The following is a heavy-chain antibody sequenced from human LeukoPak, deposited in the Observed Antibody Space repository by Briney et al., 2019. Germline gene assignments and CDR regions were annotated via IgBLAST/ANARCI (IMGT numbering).Heavy chain of an antibody. J-gene: IGHJ6*03. Sequence: PGASLRLSCAASGFTFSDHYMDWVRQAPGRGLEGVSGISGSGGTTYYADSVKGRFTIPRDNSKNTLYLQMNSLRAEDTAVYYCANGNRGTSPNCLGYYYFYMDVWGKGTTVTVSS. CDR3: ANGNRGTSPNCLGYYYFYMDV. CDR2: ISGSGGTT. D-gene: IGHD2/OR15-2a*01. CDR1: GFTFSDHY. V-gene: IGHV3-23*01.